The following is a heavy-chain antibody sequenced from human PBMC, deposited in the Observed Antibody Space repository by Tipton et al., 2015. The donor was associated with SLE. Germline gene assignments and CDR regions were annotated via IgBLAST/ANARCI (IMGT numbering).Heavy chain of an antibody. CDR2: IYHSGST. V-gene: IGHV4-38-2*01. Sequence: TLSLTCAVSGYSISSGYYWGWIRQPPGKGLEWIGSIYHSGSTYYNPSLKSRVTISVDTSKNQFSLKLSSVTAADTAVYYCARLQEKNTIFAVVTTPLDYWGQGTLVTVSS. CDR1: GYSISSGYY. J-gene: IGHJ4*02. CDR3: ARLQEKNTIFAVVTTPLDY. D-gene: IGHD3-3*01.